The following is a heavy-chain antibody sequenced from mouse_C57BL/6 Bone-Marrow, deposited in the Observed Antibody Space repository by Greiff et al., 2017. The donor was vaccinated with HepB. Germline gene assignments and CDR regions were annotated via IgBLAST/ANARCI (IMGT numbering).Heavy chain of an antibody. CDR1: GYTFTSYW. Sequence: QVQLQQPGAELVKPGASVKVSCKASGYTFTSYWMHWVKQRPGQGLEWIGRIHPSDSDTNYNGKFKGKATLTADKSSSTAYMQLSSLTSEDSAVYFCASIDSSGYSWFAFWGQGTLVTVSA. D-gene: IGHD3-2*02. CDR3: ASIDSSGYSWFAF. V-gene: IGHV1-74*01. CDR2: IHPSDSDT. J-gene: IGHJ3*01.